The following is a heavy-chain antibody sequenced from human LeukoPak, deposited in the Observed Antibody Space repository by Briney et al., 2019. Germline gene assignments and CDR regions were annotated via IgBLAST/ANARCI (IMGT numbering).Heavy chain of an antibody. Sequence: GGSLRLSPAPSAFSAINHFMIQVRQAPRKGLDWVSRISGSGVSTYYSVSVRGRFTISRDKSKNTLHLQMNSLRAEDTAVYYCARGNYHAFDIWGQGTMVTVSS. J-gene: IGHJ3*02. CDR3: ARGNYHAFDI. D-gene: IGHD3-22*01. CDR1: AFSAINHF. CDR2: ISGSGVST. V-gene: IGHV3-23*01.